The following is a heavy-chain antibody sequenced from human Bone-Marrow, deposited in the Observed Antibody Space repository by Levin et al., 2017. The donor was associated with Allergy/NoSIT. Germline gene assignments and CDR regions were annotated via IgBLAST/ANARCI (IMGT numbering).Heavy chain of an antibody. D-gene: IGHD6-19*01. Sequence: PGGSLRLSCAASGFTFSTYNMNWVRQAPGKGLEWVSSISDSSRYRYYAGSVKGRFTISRDNAKNPLYLEMNGLTAEDTAVYYCGREVALVGTDHWGQGTLVTVSS. CDR2: ISDSSRYR. CDR1: GFTFSTYN. V-gene: IGHV3-21*06. J-gene: IGHJ4*02. CDR3: GREVALVGTDH.